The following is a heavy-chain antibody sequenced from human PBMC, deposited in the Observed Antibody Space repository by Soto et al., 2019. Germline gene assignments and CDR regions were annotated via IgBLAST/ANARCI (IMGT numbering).Heavy chain of an antibody. CDR2: LYRGDAT. CDR1: GFTVSSNF. Sequence: GGSLRLSCAASGFTVSSNFMSWVRQGPGKGLEYVSTLYRGDATYYADSVKGRFTISRDNSKNTVYLQMSSLRAEDTAVYYCARGAPPIDYWGQGTLVTSP. V-gene: IGHV3-53*01. CDR3: ARGAPPIDY. J-gene: IGHJ4*02.